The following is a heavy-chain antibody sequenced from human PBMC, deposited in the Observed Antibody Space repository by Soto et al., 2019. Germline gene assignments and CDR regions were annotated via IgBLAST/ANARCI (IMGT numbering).Heavy chain of an antibody. D-gene: IGHD1-7*01. CDR3: ASSGRELFYFDY. CDR2: IYYRGST. CDR1: GGSLSSYY. V-gene: IGHV4-59*01. Sequence: SETLSLTCTVSGGSLSSYYWSWIRQPPGKGLEWIGYIYYRGSTNYNPSLKSRVTISVDTSKNQFSLKLSSVTAADTAVYYCASSGRELFYFDYWGQGTLVTVSS. J-gene: IGHJ4*02.